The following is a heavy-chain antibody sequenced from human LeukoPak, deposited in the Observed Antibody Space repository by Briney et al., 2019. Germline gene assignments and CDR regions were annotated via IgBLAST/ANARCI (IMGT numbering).Heavy chain of an antibody. V-gene: IGHV3-7*01. CDR1: ESTFSSYW. CDR2: IKQDGSAR. D-gene: IGHD1-26*01. Sequence: GGSLRLSCAASESTFSSYWMSWALQAPGKGLEWVAIIKQDGSARYYVDSVKGRFTISRDNADNSLSLQMNSLRPDDKAVYFCATARSLAGWCQGTLGTVSS. CDR3: ATARSLAG. J-gene: IGHJ4*02.